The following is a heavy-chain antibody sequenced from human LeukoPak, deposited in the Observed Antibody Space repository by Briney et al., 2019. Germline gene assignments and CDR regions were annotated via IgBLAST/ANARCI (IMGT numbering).Heavy chain of an antibody. CDR3: GRDPDVCGYLDY. D-gene: IGHD1-14*01. CDR1: GFTFTSYA. Sequence: GRSLRLSCAASGFTFTSYAMHWVRQAPGKGLEWVAVISYDGSNKYYADSVKGRFTISRDNSKNTLYLQMNSLRAEDTAVYYCGRDPDVCGYLDYWGQGTPVSVSS. CDR2: ISYDGSNK. V-gene: IGHV3-30-3*01. J-gene: IGHJ4*02.